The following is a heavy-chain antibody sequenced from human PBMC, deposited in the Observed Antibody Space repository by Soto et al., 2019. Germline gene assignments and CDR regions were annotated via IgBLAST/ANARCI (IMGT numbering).Heavy chain of an antibody. D-gene: IGHD6-13*01. CDR3: ARGEFSSSWYRESHFDS. CDR2: FYTTGRA. Sequence: SETLSLTCSVSGGSISSSYWNWIRQPAGKGLEWIGRFYTTGRASYNPSLKGRLTLSGDTSKNQFSLNLRSVTAADTAVYYCARGEFSSSWYRESHFDSWGQGTLVTVSS. V-gene: IGHV4-4*07. J-gene: IGHJ4*02. CDR1: GGSISSSY.